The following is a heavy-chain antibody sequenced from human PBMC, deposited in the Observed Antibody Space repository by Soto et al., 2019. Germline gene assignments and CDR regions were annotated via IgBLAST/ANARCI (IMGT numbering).Heavy chain of an antibody. Sequence: QVQLQESGPGLVKPSETLSLTCTVSGGSISSYYWSWIRQPPGKGLAWIGYIYYSGSTNYNPSLKSRVTISVDTSKNQFSLKLSSVTAADTAVYYCARYYCSSTSCYNFDYWGQGTLVTVSS. CDR2: IYYSGST. CDR1: GGSISSYY. J-gene: IGHJ4*02. D-gene: IGHD2-2*01. CDR3: ARYYCSSTSCYNFDY. V-gene: IGHV4-59*08.